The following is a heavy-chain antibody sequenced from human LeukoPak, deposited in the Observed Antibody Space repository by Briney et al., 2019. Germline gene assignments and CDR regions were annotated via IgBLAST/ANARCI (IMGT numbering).Heavy chain of an antibody. CDR3: ATASYYDSTAAERRAFDI. Sequence: ASVKVSCKASGYTFTGYYMHWVRQAPGQGREWMGWINPNSGGTNYAQKFQGRVTMTEDTSTDTAYMELSSLRSEDTAVYYCATASYYDSTAAERRAFDIWGQGTMVTVSS. CDR1: GYTFTGYY. V-gene: IGHV1-2*02. J-gene: IGHJ3*02. CDR2: INPNSGGT. D-gene: IGHD3-22*01.